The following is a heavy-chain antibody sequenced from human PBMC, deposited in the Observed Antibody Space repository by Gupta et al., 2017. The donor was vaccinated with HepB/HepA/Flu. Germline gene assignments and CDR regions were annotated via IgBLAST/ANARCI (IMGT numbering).Heavy chain of an antibody. Sequence: QVQLVQSGAEVKKPGSSVKLPCKASGGTFSSYAISWVRQAPGQGLEWMGGIIPSFGTANDAQKFQGRVTITTDKSTSTAYMELSSLRAEDTAVYYGARARTTVTNYYYDYMDVWGKGTTGTVS. CDR1: GGTFSSYA. J-gene: IGHJ6*03. CDR2: IIPSFGTA. D-gene: IGHD4-11*01. CDR3: ARARTTVTNYYYDYMDV. V-gene: IGHV1-69*06.